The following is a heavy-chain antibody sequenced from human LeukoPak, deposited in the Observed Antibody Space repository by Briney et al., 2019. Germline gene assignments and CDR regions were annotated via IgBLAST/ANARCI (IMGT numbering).Heavy chain of an antibody. CDR1: GGTFSSYA. Sequence: SVKVSCKASGGTFSSYAISWVRQAPGQGLEWMGGIIPIFGTANYAQKFQGRVTITADESTSTAYMELSSLRSEDTAVYYCARDRSNRKYSSSSNYYYYGMDVWGQGTTVTVSS. J-gene: IGHJ6*02. CDR2: IIPIFGTA. CDR3: ARDRSNRKYSSSSNYYYYGMDV. V-gene: IGHV1-69*13. D-gene: IGHD6-13*01.